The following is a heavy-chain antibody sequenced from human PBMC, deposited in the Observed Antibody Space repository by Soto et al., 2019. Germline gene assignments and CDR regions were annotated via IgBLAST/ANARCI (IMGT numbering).Heavy chain of an antibody. CDR3: ARGDLGEPNYF. V-gene: IGHV4-4*07. CDR1: GGSISSYD. Sequence: NPSETLSLTGTVSGGSISSYDCTWIRQPAWKGLQWLGRIYTSGITNYNPSLKSRVTMSVDTSKNQFSLKLSSVTAADTAVYYFARGDLGEPNYF. CDR2: IYTSGIT. D-gene: IGHD3-3*01. J-gene: IGHJ2*01.